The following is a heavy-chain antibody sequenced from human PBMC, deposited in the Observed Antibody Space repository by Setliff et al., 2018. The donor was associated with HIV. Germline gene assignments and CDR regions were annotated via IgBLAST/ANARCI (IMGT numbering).Heavy chain of an antibody. D-gene: IGHD3-10*01. CDR3: ARARRSSMVRGTYFDY. CDR1: GGTFSSYA. CDR2: IIPIFGTA. Sequence: SVKVSCKASGGTFSSYAISWVRQAPGQGLEWMGGIIPIFGTANYAQKFQGRVTITADESTSTAYMELSSLRSDDTAVYYCARARRSSMVRGTYFDYWGQGTLVTVSS. J-gene: IGHJ4*02. V-gene: IGHV1-69*13.